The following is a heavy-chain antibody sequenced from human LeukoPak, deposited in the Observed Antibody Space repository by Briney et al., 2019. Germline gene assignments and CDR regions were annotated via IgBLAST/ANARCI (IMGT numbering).Heavy chain of an antibody. Sequence: GRSLRLSCAASGFTFSSYGIHWVRQAPGKGLEWVAHISNDGSNKDYADSVKGRCTISRDNSENTLYLQMNSLRAEDTAVYYCAKDQYVGSAALAGDYWGQGTLVIVSS. CDR3: AKDQYVGSAALAGDY. V-gene: IGHV3-30*18. D-gene: IGHD6-19*01. CDR2: ISNDGSNK. CDR1: GFTFSSYG. J-gene: IGHJ4*02.